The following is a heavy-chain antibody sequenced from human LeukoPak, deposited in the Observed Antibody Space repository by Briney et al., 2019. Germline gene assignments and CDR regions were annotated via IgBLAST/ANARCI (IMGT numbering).Heavy chain of an antibody. CDR3: ATNIPTPTTSPPLGY. J-gene: IGHJ4*02. D-gene: IGHD1-26*01. V-gene: IGHV4-34*01. Sequence: SETLSLTCAVSGGSFSGYYWSWIRQPPGKGLEWIGEINHSGSTNYNPSLKSRVTISVDTSKNQFSLKLSSVTAADTAVYYCATNIPTPTTSPPLGYWGQGTLVTVSS. CDR1: GGSFSGYY. CDR2: INHSGST.